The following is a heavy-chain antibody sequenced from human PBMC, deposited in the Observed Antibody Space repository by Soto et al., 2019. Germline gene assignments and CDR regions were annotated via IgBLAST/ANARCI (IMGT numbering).Heavy chain of an antibody. D-gene: IGHD3-10*01. CDR1: GFTFSSYW. Sequence: EVQLVESGGGLVQPGGSLRLSCAASGFTFSSYWMSWVRQAPGKGLEWVANIKQDGSEKYYVDSVKGRFTISRDNAKNSLYLQMNSLRAEDTAVYYCAREKGLLWFGELLREGMDVWGQGTTVTVSS. V-gene: IGHV3-7*01. CDR2: IKQDGSEK. J-gene: IGHJ6*02. CDR3: AREKGLLWFGELLREGMDV.